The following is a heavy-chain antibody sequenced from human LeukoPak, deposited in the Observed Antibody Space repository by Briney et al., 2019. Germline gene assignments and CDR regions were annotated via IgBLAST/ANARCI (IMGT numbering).Heavy chain of an antibody. CDR3: ARVFDYDWYFDL. CDR1: DDSITIYY. V-gene: IGHV4-59*12. CDR2: IDHTGIT. Sequence: SETLSLTCTVSDDSITIYYWSWIRQPPGKGLEWIGYIDHTGITNYNPSLNSRVTISVDTSKKQLSLKLSSVTAADTAVYYCARVFDYDWYFDLWGRGTLVTVSS. J-gene: IGHJ2*01. D-gene: IGHD4-17*01.